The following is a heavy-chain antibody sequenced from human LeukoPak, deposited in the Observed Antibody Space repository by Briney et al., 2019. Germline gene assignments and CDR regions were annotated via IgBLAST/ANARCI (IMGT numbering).Heavy chain of an antibody. CDR3: ARVSILIVPYYAFDI. CDR1: GFSFSSYS. Sequence: GGSLRLSCAASGFSFSSYSMKWVRQAPGKGLEWVSSISSSSNYIYYADSVKGRFTISRDNAKNSLYLQMNSLRAEDTAVYYCARVSILIVPYYAFDIWGQGTMVTVSS. J-gene: IGHJ3*02. CDR2: ISSSSNYI. V-gene: IGHV3-21*01. D-gene: IGHD2/OR15-2a*01.